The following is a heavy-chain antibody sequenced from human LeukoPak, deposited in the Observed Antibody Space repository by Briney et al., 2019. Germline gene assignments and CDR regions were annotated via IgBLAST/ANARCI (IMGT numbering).Heavy chain of an antibody. CDR1: GFTFSDYA. CDR2: ISGSGGST. CDR3: ARGPNYDFWSGYYTVKNWFDP. D-gene: IGHD3-3*01. V-gene: IGHV3-23*01. J-gene: IGHJ5*02. Sequence: GGSLRLSCAASGFTFSDYAMSWVRQAPGKGLEWVSAISGSGGSTYYADSVKGRFTISRDNSKNTLYLQMNSLRAEDTAVYYCARGPNYDFWSGYYTVKNWFDPWGQGTLVTVSS.